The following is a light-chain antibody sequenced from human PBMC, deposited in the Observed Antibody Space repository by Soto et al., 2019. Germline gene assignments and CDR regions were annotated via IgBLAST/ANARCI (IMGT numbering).Light chain of an antibody. CDR3: QQYYNWPPGT. J-gene: IGKJ1*01. CDR2: HAS. V-gene: IGKV3-15*01. Sequence: EIVLTHSPATLSVSPGERATLSCRASQSISSSLAWYQQQPGQAPRLLIYHASTRAAGIPARFSGSGSGPEYTLTISSLQSEDFAVYYCQQYYNWPPGTFGQGTKVDIK. CDR1: QSISSS.